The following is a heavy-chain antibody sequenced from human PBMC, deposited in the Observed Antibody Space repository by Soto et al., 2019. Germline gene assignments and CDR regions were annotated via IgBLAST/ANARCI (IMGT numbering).Heavy chain of an antibody. CDR2: INYSGNT. CDR1: GGSLSGYY. J-gene: IGHJ4*02. Sequence: QVQLQQWGAGLLKPSETLSLTCAVYGGSLSGYYWSWIRQPPGKALEWIGEINYSGNTNYNPSLKSRVTISVDTSKNQLFPNLSSVTAADTAMYYCARHHVRGRTIAGAAEFWGQGTLVTVSS. D-gene: IGHD1-26*01. V-gene: IGHV4-34*01. CDR3: ARHHVRGRTIAGAAEF.